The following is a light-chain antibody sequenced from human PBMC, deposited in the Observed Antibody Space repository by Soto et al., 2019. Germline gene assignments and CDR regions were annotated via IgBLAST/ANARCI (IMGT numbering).Light chain of an antibody. CDR1: NSDIGDYNY. V-gene: IGLV2-14*03. CDR3: SSYATTSYTSSSIRVV. CDR2: DVT. J-gene: IGLJ2*01. Sequence: QSALTQPASVSGSPGQSITISCTGTNSDIGDYNYVSWYQHHPDKAPKLLIYDVTNRPSGVSDRISGSKSGNTASLTISGLQAEDEADYYCSSYATTSYTSSSIRVVFGGGTKLTVL.